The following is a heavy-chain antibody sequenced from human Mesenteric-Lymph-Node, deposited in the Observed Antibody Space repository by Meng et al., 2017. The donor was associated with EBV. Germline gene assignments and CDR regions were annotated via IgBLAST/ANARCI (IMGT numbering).Heavy chain of an antibody. J-gene: IGHJ4*02. V-gene: IGHV1-18*01. CDR2: ISVYTGDT. CDR3: ARDNVVVAAATRVFDY. CDR1: GYTFTTNA. D-gene: IGHD2-15*01. Sequence: QVQLVQCGAEIKKPGASMRVSCKASGYTFTTNALSWVRQAPGQGLEWMGWISVYTGDTNYAQKFQGRVTMTTDTSTSTAYMELRSLRSDDTAVYYCARDNVVVAAATRVFDYWGQGTLVTVSS.